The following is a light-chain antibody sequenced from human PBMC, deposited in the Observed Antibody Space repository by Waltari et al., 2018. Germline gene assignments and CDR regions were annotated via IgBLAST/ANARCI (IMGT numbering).Light chain of an antibody. CDR1: QNIGST. CDR2: TTS. J-gene: IGKJ2*01. Sequence: DIQMTQSPSPLSASVGDRVTITRRASQNIGSTLNWFRQKPGEAPKLLIFTTSSLQSGVPSRFSGSGSGTDFTLTISSLHPEDFATYFCQQTYVAPRTFGLGTKLEI. V-gene: IGKV1-39*01. CDR3: QQTYVAPRT.